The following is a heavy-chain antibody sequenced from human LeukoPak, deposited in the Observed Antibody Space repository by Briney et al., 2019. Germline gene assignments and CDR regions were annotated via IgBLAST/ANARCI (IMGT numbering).Heavy chain of an antibody. CDR1: GGSISSYY. CDR3: ARFEPGGNYFDY. V-gene: IGHV4-59*01. Sequence: KPSETLSLTCTVSGGSISSYYWSWIRQPPGKGLEWIGYIYYSGSTNYNPSLKSRVTISVDTSKNQFSLKLSSVTVADTAVYYCARFEPGGNYFDYWGQGTLVTVSS. J-gene: IGHJ4*02. D-gene: IGHD3-16*01. CDR2: IYYSGST.